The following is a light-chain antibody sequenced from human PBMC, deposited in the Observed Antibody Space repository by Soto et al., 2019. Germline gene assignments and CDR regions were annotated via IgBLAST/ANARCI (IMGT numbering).Light chain of an antibody. J-gene: IGKJ2*01. CDR3: QQYNSYSYT. CDR2: KAS. Sequence: DIQRTQSPSTLSASVGDRVTITCRTSQGISSWLAWYQQKPGKAPKLLIYKASSLESGVPSRFSGSGSGTEFTLTISSLQPDDFVTYYCQQYNSYSYTFGQGTKLEIK. CDR1: QGISSW. V-gene: IGKV1-5*03.